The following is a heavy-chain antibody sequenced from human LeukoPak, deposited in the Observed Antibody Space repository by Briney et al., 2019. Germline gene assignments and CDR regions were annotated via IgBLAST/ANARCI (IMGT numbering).Heavy chain of an antibody. CDR3: ARGRSWFDY. CDR2: ISGSGGST. J-gene: IGHJ5*01. V-gene: IGHV3-23*01. CDR1: GFTFSSYA. Sequence: SGGSLRLSCAASGFTFSSYAMSWVRQAPGKGLEWVSAISGSGGSTYYADSVKGRFTISRDNAKNSLYLQMNSLRAEDTAVYYCARGRSWFDYWGQGTLVTVS.